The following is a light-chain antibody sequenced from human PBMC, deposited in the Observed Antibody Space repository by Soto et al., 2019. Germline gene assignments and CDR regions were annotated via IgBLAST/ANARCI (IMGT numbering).Light chain of an antibody. Sequence: EIVLTQSPGTLSLSPGERATLSCRASQSINNRYLAWYQQKPGQAPRLLIYAASSRATGIPDRFSGSGSGTDFTITISRLEPEDFEVYYCQQFGSSPGFTFGPGTKVDIK. CDR2: AAS. CDR3: QQFGSSPGFT. V-gene: IGKV3-20*01. CDR1: QSINNRY. J-gene: IGKJ3*01.